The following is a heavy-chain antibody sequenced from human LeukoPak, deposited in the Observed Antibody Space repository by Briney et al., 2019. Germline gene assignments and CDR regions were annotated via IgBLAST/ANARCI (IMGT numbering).Heavy chain of an antibody. D-gene: IGHD3-10*01. J-gene: IGHJ3*02. CDR2: INTNTGNP. V-gene: IGHV7-4-1*02. CDR1: GYTFTSYA. CDR3: ARGDYPITMVRGVTLGTLGGDAFDI. Sequence: ASVKVSCKASGYTFTSYAMNWVRQAPGQGLEWMGWINTNTGNPTYAQGFTGRFVFSLDTSVSTAYLQISSLKTEDTAVYYCARGDYPITMVRGVTLGTLGGDAFDIWGQGTMVTVSS.